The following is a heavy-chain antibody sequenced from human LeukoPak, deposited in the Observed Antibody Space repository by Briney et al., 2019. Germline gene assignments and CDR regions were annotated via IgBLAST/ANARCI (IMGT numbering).Heavy chain of an antibody. CDR1: GFTFDDYG. V-gene: IGHV3-20*04. D-gene: IGHD2-15*01. Sequence: GGSLRLSCAASGFTFDDYGMSWVRQAPGKGLEWVSGINWNGGSTGCADSVKGRFTISSDTAKNSLYLQMNSQRAESTTLYYCARDSTQPGPVVVAATYAGFDYWGQGTLVTVSS. J-gene: IGHJ4*02. CDR2: INWNGGST. CDR3: ARDSTQPGPVVVAATYAGFDY.